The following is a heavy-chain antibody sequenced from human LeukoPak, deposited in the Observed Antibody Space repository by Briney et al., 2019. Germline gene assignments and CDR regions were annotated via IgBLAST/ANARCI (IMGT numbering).Heavy chain of an antibody. CDR3: AKDQAEFWSGYHNGSSFDY. Sequence: GGSLRLSCAASGFTFSSYGMHWVRQAPGKGLEWVAFIRYDGSNKYYADSVKGRFTISRDNSKNTLYLQMNSLRAEDTAVYYCAKDQAEFWSGYHNGSSFDYWGQGTLVTVSS. D-gene: IGHD3-3*01. CDR1: GFTFSSYG. V-gene: IGHV3-30*02. J-gene: IGHJ4*02. CDR2: IRYDGSNK.